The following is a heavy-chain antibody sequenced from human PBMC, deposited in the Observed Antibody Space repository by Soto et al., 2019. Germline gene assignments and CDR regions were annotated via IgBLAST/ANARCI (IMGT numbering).Heavy chain of an antibody. D-gene: IGHD3-10*01. CDR1: GFTFSSYW. J-gene: IGHJ3*02. Sequence: QPGGSLRLSCAASGFTFSSYWMSWVRQAPGKGLEWVANIKQDGSEKYYVDSVKGRFTISRDNAKNSLYLQMNSLRAEDTAVYYCARDVTMVRGADDAFDIWGQGTMVTVSS. V-gene: IGHV3-7*03. CDR3: ARDVTMVRGADDAFDI. CDR2: IKQDGSEK.